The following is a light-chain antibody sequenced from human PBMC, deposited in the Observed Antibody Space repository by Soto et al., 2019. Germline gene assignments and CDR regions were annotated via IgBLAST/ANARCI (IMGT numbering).Light chain of an antibody. CDR3: QQSYSTPFT. Sequence: DIQMTQSPSSLSASVGDRVTITCRASQSISSYLNWYQQKPGKAPKLLIYAASSLQGGVASRFSGSASGTDFTLTISSLRPEDFATYYCQQSYSTPFTFGGGTKVEIK. J-gene: IGKJ4*01. V-gene: IGKV1-39*01. CDR2: AAS. CDR1: QSISSY.